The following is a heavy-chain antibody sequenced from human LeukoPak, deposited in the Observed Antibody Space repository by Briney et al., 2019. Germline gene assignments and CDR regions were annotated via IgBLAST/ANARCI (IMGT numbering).Heavy chain of an antibody. CDR1: GFTFSSYG. J-gene: IGHJ4*02. CDR2: IRYDGSNK. D-gene: IGHD3-22*01. Sequence: PGGSLRLSCAASGFTFSSYGMHWVRQAPGKGLEWVAFIRYDGSNKYYADSVKGRFTISRDNSKNTLYLQMNSLRAEDTAVYYCAKVNSYYDSSGDYWGQGTLVTVSS. V-gene: IGHV3-30*02. CDR3: AKVNSYYDSSGDY.